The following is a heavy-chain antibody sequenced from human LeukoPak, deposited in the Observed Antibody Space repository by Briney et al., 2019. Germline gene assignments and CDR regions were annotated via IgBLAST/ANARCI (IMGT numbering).Heavy chain of an antibody. Sequence: GGSLRLSCAASGFAFSDFGMNWVRQAPGKGLEWVAFIKGDETEKHYVDSLKGRFTISRDNAENSLSLQMNSLTVEDTAVYFCARGRFFYGWGIDVWGQGTTVIVSS. D-gene: IGHD2/OR15-2a*01. CDR1: GFAFSDFG. J-gene: IGHJ6*02. V-gene: IGHV3-7*01. CDR2: IKGDETEK. CDR3: ARGRFFYGWGIDV.